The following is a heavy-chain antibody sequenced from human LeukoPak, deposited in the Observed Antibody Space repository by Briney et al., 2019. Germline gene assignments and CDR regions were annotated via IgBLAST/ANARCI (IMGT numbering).Heavy chain of an antibody. J-gene: IGHJ4*02. D-gene: IGHD3-10*01. CDR1: GYSISSGYY. V-gene: IGHV4-38-2*02. CDR2: IYHSGST. Sequence: PSETLSLTCTVSGYSISSGYYWGWIRQPPGKGLEWIGSIYHSGSTYYNPSLKSRVTISVDTSKNQFSLKLSSVTAADTAVYYCARGEVRGVTSDYWGQGTLVTVSS. CDR3: ARGEVRGVTSDY.